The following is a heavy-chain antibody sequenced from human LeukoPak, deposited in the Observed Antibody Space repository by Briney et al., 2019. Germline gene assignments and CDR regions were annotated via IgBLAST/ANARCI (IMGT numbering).Heavy chain of an antibody. CDR2: LHNGGGHQ. J-gene: IGHJ4*02. Sequence: PGGSLRLSCSASGLSFTTFGFHWVRQAPGKGLEWLASLHNGGGHQYYIDSVKGRFSISRDSTKNTLYLEMNNLRVDDTAIYYCATSRVFDFWGQGTLVAVSS. CDR3: ATSRVFDF. V-gene: IGHV3-30*02. CDR1: GLSFTTFG.